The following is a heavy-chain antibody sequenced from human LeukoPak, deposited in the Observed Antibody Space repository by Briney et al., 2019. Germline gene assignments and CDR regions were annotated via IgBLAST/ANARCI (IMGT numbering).Heavy chain of an antibody. D-gene: IGHD3-9*01. CDR1: GYTLTSYD. CDR2: MNPNSGNT. CDR3: ARGKGDGRAILTGYYVLPDY. V-gene: IGHV1-8*03. J-gene: IGHJ4*02. Sequence: ASVKVSCKASGYTLTSYDINWVRQATGQGLEWMGWMNPNSGNTGYAQKFQGRVTITRNTSISTAYMELSSLRSEDTAVYYCARGKGDGRAILTGYYVLPDYWGQGTLVTVSS.